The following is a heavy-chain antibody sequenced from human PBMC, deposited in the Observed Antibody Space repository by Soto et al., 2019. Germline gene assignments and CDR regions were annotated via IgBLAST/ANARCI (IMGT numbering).Heavy chain of an antibody. CDR3: GRIILGGDGEGFDY. V-gene: IGHV4-4*02. CDR1: GGSISSSNW. J-gene: IGHJ4*02. Sequence: QVQLQESGPGLVKPSGTLSLTCAVSGGSISSSNWWSWVRQPPGKGLEWIGEIYHSGSTNYNPSPKRRVTISVDKSRHPFALRRRSVTAADTAGYYCGRIILGGDGEGFDYWGQGTLVTVSS. D-gene: IGHD2-21*01. CDR2: IYHSGST.